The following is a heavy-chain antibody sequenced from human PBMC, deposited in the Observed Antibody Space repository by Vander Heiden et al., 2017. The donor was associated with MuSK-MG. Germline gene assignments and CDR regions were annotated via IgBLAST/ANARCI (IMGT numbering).Heavy chain of an antibody. CDR2: IKQDGSEK. D-gene: IGHD3-3*01. CDR1: GFPFGSYW. J-gene: IGHJ5*02. CDR3: ARASGSGYSGWFDP. Sequence: EVQLVESGGGLVQPGGSLRLPCSPSGFPFGSYWRSWVRQAPGKGLEWVANIKQDGSEKYYVDSVKGRFTISRDNAKNSLYLQMNSLRAEDTAVYYCARASGSGYSGWFDPWGQGTLVTVSS. V-gene: IGHV3-7*01.